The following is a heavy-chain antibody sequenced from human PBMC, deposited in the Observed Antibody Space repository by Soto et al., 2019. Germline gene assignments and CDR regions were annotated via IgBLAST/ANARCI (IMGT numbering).Heavy chain of an antibody. CDR1: GLTFSNYA. D-gene: IGHD1-7*01. Sequence: QVHLVESGGGVVQPGRSLRLSCATSGLTFSNYAFHWVRRAPGKGLEWVAVISFDGSTTFYADSVKGRFTISRDNSKNTIYLEMDSLRPEDTAVYYGTAEVELRYWGQGTLVTVSS. V-gene: IGHV3-30-3*01. CDR3: TAEVELRY. J-gene: IGHJ4*02. CDR2: ISFDGSTT.